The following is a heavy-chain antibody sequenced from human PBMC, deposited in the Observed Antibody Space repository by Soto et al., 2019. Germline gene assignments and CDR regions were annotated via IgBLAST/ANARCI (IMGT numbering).Heavy chain of an antibody. Sequence: ASVKVSCKASGGTFSTFGISWVRQAPGQGLEWMGWINPNSGGTNYAQKFQGRVTMTRDTSISTAYMELSRLRSDDTAVYYCARVRIFGVVTPFDYWGQGTLVTVSS. CDR2: INPNSGGT. CDR3: ARVRIFGVVTPFDY. CDR1: GGTFSTFG. D-gene: IGHD3-3*01. J-gene: IGHJ4*02. V-gene: IGHV1-2*02.